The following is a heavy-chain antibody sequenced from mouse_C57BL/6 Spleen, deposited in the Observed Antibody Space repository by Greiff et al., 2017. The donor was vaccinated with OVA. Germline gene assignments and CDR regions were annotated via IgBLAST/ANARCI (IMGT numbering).Heavy chain of an antibody. J-gene: IGHJ2*01. Sequence: VHLVESGPELVKPGASVKISCKASGYAFSSSWMNWVKQRPGKGLEWIGRIYPGDGDTNYNGKFKGKATLTADKSSSTAYMQLSSLTSEDSAVYFCARSRYSNLFDYWGQGTTLTVSS. CDR3: ARSRYSNLFDY. CDR1: GYAFSSSW. D-gene: IGHD2-5*01. CDR2: IYPGDGDT. V-gene: IGHV1-82*01.